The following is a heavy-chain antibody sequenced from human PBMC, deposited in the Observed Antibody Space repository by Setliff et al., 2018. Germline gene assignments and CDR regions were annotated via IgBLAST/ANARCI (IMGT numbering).Heavy chain of an antibody. V-gene: IGHV1-69*05. Sequence: SVKVSCKASGGTFSSYGISWVRQAPGQGLEWMGGTIPIFGTTNYAQKFQGRVTIITDESTSTAYMQLSSLRSEDTAVYYCVREGVDSRSSTDYRNYMDVWGKGTTVTVSS. CDR1: GGTFSSYG. D-gene: IGHD3-22*01. CDR2: TIPIFGTT. J-gene: IGHJ6*03. CDR3: VREGVDSRSSTDYRNYMDV.